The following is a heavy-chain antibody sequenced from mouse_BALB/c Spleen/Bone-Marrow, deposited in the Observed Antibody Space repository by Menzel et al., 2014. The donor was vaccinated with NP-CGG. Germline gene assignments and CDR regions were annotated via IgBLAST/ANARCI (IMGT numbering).Heavy chain of an antibody. Sequence: QVQLQQSGPQLVRPGASVKISCKASGYSITSYWMHWVKQRPGQGLEWIGMIVPSDSETRLNQKFKDKATLTADKSSSTDYMQLNSPTSEDSAVYCCAPHYYGYAWFAYWGQGTLVTVSA. J-gene: IGHJ3*01. CDR3: APHYYGYAWFAY. D-gene: IGHD1-2*01. V-gene: IGHV1-74*01. CDR2: IVPSDSET. CDR1: GYSITSYW.